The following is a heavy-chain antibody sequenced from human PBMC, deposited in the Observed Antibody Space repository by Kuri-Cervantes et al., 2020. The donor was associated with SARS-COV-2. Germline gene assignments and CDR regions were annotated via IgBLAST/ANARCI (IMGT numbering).Heavy chain of an antibody. J-gene: IGHJ3*02. D-gene: IGHD3-22*01. Sequence: SVKVSCKASGGTFSSYAISWVRQAPGQGLEWMGGIIPIFGTANYAQKFQGRVTITADESTSTAYMELSSLRSEDTAVYYCARHDDSSGYSMGGAFDIWGQGTMVTVSS. CDR2: IIPIFGTA. CDR1: GGTFSSYA. CDR3: ARHDDSSGYSMGGAFDI. V-gene: IGHV1-69*13.